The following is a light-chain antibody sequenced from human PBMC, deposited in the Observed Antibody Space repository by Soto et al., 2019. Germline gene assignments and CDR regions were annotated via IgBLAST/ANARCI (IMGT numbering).Light chain of an antibody. CDR3: QQYNDWPLT. Sequence: EIVMTQSPVPLSVSPWERATLSCRASQSVSSNLAWYQQKPGQAPSLLIYGAFTRATGIPARFSGTGSGTEFTLTISSLQSEDFALYYCQQYNDWPLTFGQGTKVDIK. CDR1: QSVSSN. CDR2: GAF. V-gene: IGKV3-15*01. J-gene: IGKJ1*01.